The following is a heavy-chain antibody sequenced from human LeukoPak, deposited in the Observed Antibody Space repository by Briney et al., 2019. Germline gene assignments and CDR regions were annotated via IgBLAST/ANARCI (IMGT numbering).Heavy chain of an antibody. CDR2: INAGNGNT. Sequence: ASVKVSCKASGYAFTSYAMHWVRQAPGQRLEWMGWINAGNGNTKYSQKFQGRVTITRDTSASTAYMELSSLRSEDTAVYYCARQALPYSSGWYYFDYWGQGTLVTVSS. CDR3: ARQALPYSSGWYYFDY. V-gene: IGHV1-3*01. J-gene: IGHJ4*02. D-gene: IGHD6-19*01. CDR1: GYAFTSYA.